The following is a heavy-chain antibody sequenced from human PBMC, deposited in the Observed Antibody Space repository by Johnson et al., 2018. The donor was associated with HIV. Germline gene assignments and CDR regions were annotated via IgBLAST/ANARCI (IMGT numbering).Heavy chain of an antibody. J-gene: IGHJ3*02. CDR1: GFTFDDYA. CDR3: VRDQGSGWPTNAFDI. CDR2: ISYDGSNK. D-gene: IGHD6-19*01. Sequence: QVQLVESGGGLVQPGRSLKLSCAASGFTFDDYAMHWVRQAPGKGLVWVAVISYDGSNKYYADSVKGRFPISRDNSKNTLYLQMNGLSDEDTADYYGVRDQGSGWPTNAFDIWGRGTRVTVSS. V-gene: IGHV3-30*04.